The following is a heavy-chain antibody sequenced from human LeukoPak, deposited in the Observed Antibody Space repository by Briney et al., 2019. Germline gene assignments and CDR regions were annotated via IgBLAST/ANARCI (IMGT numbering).Heavy chain of an antibody. CDR2: IYYSGST. D-gene: IGHD3-22*01. CDR3: ARPVQYYYDRSGYYKTGWYFDL. J-gene: IGHJ2*01. CDR1: GGSISSSSYY. V-gene: IGHV4-39*01. Sequence: SETLSLTCTVSGGSISSSSYYWGWIRQPPGKGLEWIGSIYYSGSTYYNPSLKSRVTISVDTSKNQFSLKLSSVTAADTAVYYCARPVQYYYDRSGYYKTGWYFDLWGRGTLVTVSS.